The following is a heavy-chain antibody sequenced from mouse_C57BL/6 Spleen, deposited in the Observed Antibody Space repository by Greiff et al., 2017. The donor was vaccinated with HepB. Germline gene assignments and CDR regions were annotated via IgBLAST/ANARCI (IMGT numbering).Heavy chain of an antibody. CDR2: IDPSDSYT. D-gene: IGHD1-1*01. Sequence: VQLQQSGAELVMPGASVKLSCKASGYTFTSYWMHWVKQRPGQGLEWIGEIDPSDSYTNYNQKFKGKSTLTVDKSSSTAYMQLSSLTSEDSAVYYCARWDYYGSSHWYFDVWGTGTTVTVSS. CDR1: GYTFTSYW. V-gene: IGHV1-69*01. J-gene: IGHJ1*03. CDR3: ARWDYYGSSHWYFDV.